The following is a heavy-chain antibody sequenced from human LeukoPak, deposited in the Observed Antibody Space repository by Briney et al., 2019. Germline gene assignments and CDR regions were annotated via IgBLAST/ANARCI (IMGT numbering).Heavy chain of an antibody. V-gene: IGHV3-30*18. D-gene: IGHD3-10*01. Sequence: GGPLRLSCAASGFSFISYGMHWVRQAPGKGLEWVAVITYDGITTYFDDSVKGRFTISRDTSKSMLYLQMNSLRPEDTAVYYCVKEQSSGNYRTADFWGQGTLVTVSS. CDR3: VKEQSSGNYRTADF. J-gene: IGHJ4*02. CDR2: ITYDGITT. CDR1: GFSFISYG.